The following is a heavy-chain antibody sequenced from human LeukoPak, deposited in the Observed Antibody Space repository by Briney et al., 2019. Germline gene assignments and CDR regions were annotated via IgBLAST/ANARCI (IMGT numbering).Heavy chain of an antibody. CDR1: GFAFRSSA. D-gene: IGHD6-6*01. CDR3: ARGPPKEYSSSGLDY. CDR2: IWYDGSNK. Sequence: GGSLRLSCAASGFAFRSSAMHWVRQAPGKGLEWVAVIWYDGSNKYYADSVKGRFTISRDNSKNTLYLQMNSLRAEDTAVYYCARGPPKEYSSSGLDYWGQGTLVTVSS. J-gene: IGHJ4*02. V-gene: IGHV3-33*08.